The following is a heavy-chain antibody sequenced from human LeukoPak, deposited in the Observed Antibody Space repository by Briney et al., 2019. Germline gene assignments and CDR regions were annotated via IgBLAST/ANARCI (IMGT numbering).Heavy chain of an antibody. Sequence: SVKVSCKASGGTFSSYAISWVRQAPGQGLEWMGGIIPIFGTANYAQKFQGRVTITTDESTSTAYMELSSLRSEDAAVYYCAREDYGDHLDYYYYMDVWGKGTTVTVSS. J-gene: IGHJ6*03. CDR1: GGTFSSYA. CDR2: IIPIFGTA. D-gene: IGHD4-17*01. V-gene: IGHV1-69*05. CDR3: AREDYGDHLDYYYYMDV.